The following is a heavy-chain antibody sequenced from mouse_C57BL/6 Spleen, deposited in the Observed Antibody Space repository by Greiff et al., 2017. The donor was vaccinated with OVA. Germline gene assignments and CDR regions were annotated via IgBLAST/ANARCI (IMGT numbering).Heavy chain of an antibody. Sequence: VKLMESGAELVRPGASVKLSCKASGYTFTDYYINWVKQRPGQGLEWIARIYPGSGNTYYNEKFKGKATLTAEKSSSTAYMQLSSLTSEDSAVYFCAVYYDYDGYFDYWGQGTTLTVSS. V-gene: IGHV1-76*01. J-gene: IGHJ2*01. CDR1: GYTFTDYY. CDR2: IYPGSGNT. CDR3: AVYYDYDGYFDY. D-gene: IGHD2-4*01.